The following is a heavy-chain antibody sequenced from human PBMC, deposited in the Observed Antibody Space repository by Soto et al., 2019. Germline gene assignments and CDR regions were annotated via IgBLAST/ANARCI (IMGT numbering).Heavy chain of an antibody. CDR2: IYYSGST. CDR3: ARDHYSYGRNYYYYGMDV. Sequence: PSETLSLTCTVSGGSVSSGVYYWSWIRQPPGKGLEWIGYIYYSGSTNYSPSLKSRVTISVDTSKNQFSLKLSSVTAADTAVYYCARDHYSYGRNYYYYGMDVWGQGTTVTVSS. CDR1: GGSVSSGVYY. D-gene: IGHD5-18*01. V-gene: IGHV4-61*08. J-gene: IGHJ6*02.